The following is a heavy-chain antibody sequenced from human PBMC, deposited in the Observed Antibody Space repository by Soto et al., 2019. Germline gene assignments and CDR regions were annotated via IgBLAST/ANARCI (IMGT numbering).Heavy chain of an antibody. Sequence: PWGSLRLSCAASGFTFSSYNMNWVRQAPGKGLEWVAVISYDGSNKYYADSVKGRFTISRDNSKNTLYLQMNSLRAEDTAVYYCAKEHTAMAAGFDYWGQGTLVTVSS. CDR3: AKEHTAMAAGFDY. D-gene: IGHD5-18*01. CDR1: GFTFSSYN. CDR2: ISYDGSNK. J-gene: IGHJ4*02. V-gene: IGHV3-30*18.